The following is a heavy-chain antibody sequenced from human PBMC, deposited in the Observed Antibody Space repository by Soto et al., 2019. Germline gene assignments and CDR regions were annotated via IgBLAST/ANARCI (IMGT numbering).Heavy chain of an antibody. CDR1: GLTFSNAW. D-gene: IGHD3-22*01. V-gene: IGHV3-15*01. Sequence: RRLSCAASGLTFSNAWMSWVRQAPGKGLEWVGRIKSKTDGGTTDYAAPVKGRFTISRDDSKNTLYLQMNSLKTEDTAVYYCTPPIDYYDSSGYYHDAFDIWGQGTMVTVSS. CDR2: IKSKTDGGTT. CDR3: TPPIDYYDSSGYYHDAFDI. J-gene: IGHJ3*02.